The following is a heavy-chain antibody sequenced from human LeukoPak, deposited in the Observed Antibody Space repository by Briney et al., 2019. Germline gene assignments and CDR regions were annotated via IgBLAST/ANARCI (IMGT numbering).Heavy chain of an antibody. D-gene: IGHD6-13*01. J-gene: IGHJ5*02. CDR1: GYTFTSYG. V-gene: IGHV1-18*01. Sequence: GASVKVSCKASGYTFTSYGISWVRQAPGQGLDWMGWISAYNGNTNYAQKLQGRVTMTTDTSTSTAYMELRSLRSDDTAVYYCARVVYSSSWYLRGSYNWFDPWGQGTLVTVSS. CDR3: ARVVYSSSWYLRGSYNWFDP. CDR2: ISAYNGNT.